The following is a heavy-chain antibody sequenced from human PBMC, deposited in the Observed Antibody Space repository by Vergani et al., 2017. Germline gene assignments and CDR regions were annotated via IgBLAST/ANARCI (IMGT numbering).Heavy chain of an antibody. J-gene: IGHJ6*03. CDR1: GGSFSGYY. D-gene: IGHD6-6*01. CDR3: ARKTRQLVYYYYYYVDV. CDR2: INHSGST. V-gene: IGHV4-34*01. Sequence: QVQLQQWGAGLLKPSETLSLTCAVYGGSFSGYYWSWIRQPPGKGLEWIGEINHSGSTNYNPSLKSRVTISVDTSKNQFSLKLSSVTAADTAVYYCARKTRQLVYYYYYYVDVWGKGTTVTVSS.